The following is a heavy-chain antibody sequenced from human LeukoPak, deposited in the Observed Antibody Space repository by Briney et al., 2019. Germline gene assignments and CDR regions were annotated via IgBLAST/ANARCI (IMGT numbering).Heavy chain of an antibody. D-gene: IGHD3-10*01. V-gene: IGHV5-51*01. CDR2: IYPGDSDT. CDR1: GYSFTSYW. Sequence: KDGESLKISRKGSGYSFTSYWIGWVRLMPGKGLEWMGIIYPGDSDTRYSPSFQGQVTISADKSISTAYLQWSSLKASDTAMYYCARQPSSFYYGSGSPRRPFDYWGQGTLVTVSS. CDR3: ARQPSSFYYGSGSPRRPFDY. J-gene: IGHJ4*02.